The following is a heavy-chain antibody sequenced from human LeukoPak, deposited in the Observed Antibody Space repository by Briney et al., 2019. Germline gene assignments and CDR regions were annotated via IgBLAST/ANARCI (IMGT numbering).Heavy chain of an antibody. CDR1: GGTFSSYA. D-gene: IGHD6-19*01. Sequence: GASVKVSCKASGGTFSSYAISWVRQAPGQGLEWMGWINPNSGGTNYAQKFQGRVTMTRDTSISTAYMELSRLRSDDTAVYYCARIAVAGDYWGQGTLVTVSS. CDR2: INPNSGGT. J-gene: IGHJ4*02. V-gene: IGHV1-2*02. CDR3: ARIAVAGDY.